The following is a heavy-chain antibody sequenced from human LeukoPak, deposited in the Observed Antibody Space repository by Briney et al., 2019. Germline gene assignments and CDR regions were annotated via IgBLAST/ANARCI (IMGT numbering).Heavy chain of an antibody. Sequence: ASVKVSCKASGYTFTGYYMHWVRQAPGQGLEWMGWISAYNGNTNYAQKLQGRVTMTTDTSTSTAYMELRSLRSDDTAVYYCALIVVVPAAMNYYYYYGMDVWGQGTTVTVSS. CDR1: GYTFTGYY. V-gene: IGHV1-18*04. J-gene: IGHJ6*02. CDR2: ISAYNGNT. CDR3: ALIVVVPAAMNYYYYYGMDV. D-gene: IGHD2-2*01.